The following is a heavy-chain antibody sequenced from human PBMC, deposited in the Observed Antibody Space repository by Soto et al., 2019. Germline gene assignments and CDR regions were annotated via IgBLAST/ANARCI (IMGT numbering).Heavy chain of an antibody. Sequence: EVQLVESGGGLVQPGGSLRRSCAASGFTFSSYWMSWVRQAPGKGLEWVANIKQDGSEKYYVDSVKGRFTISRDNATNSLYLQMNSLRAEDTAVYYCARDESEKISGWSNLYLIDYFDYWGQGTLVTVSS. V-gene: IGHV3-7*05. D-gene: IGHD6-19*01. CDR1: GFTFSSYW. CDR2: IKQDGSEK. J-gene: IGHJ4*02. CDR3: ARDESEKISGWSNLYLIDYFDY.